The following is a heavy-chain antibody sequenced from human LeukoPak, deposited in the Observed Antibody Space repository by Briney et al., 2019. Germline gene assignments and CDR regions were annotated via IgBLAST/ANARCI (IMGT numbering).Heavy chain of an antibody. D-gene: IGHD1-1*01. J-gene: IGHJ6*02. CDR1: GGSISSSSYY. Sequence: SETLSLTCTVSGGSISSSSYYWGWIRQPPGKGLEWIGSIYYSGSTYYNPSLKSRVTISIDTSKNLFSLKLTSVTAADKAVYYCARDNDHYGMDVWGQGTTATVSS. CDR2: IYYSGST. V-gene: IGHV4-39*07. CDR3: ARDNDHYGMDV.